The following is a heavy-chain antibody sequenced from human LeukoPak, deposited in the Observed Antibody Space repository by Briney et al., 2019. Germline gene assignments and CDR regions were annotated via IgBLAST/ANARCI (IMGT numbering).Heavy chain of an antibody. D-gene: IGHD3-16*01. CDR3: ARGPHGATIDKLLGTYNLFDP. Sequence: GASVKVSCKASGYTFTGYYVHWVRQAPGQGLEWVGWMNPNSGGTKYAQKFKGRVTMTRDTSISTAYMELSRLRSDDTAVFYCARGPHGATIDKLLGTYNLFDPWGQGTLVTVSS. CDR2: MNPNSGGT. CDR1: GYTFTGYY. V-gene: IGHV1-2*02. J-gene: IGHJ5*02.